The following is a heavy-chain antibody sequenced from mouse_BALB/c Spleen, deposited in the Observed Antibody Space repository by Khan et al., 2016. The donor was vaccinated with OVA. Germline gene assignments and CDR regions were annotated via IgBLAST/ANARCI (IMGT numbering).Heavy chain of an antibody. J-gene: IGHJ3*01. D-gene: IGHD4-1*01. V-gene: IGHV5-6*01. Sequence: EVELVESGGDLVKPGGSLKFSCAASGFTFSSYSMSWVRQTPDKRLEWVATLSSGGDYTYYSDNVKGRFTISRATAKNTLYLKMSSLKSEDTAMYYCARHLTGSFAYWGQGTLGTVSA. CDR3: ARHLTGSFAY. CDR1: GFTFSSYS. CDR2: LSSGGDYT.